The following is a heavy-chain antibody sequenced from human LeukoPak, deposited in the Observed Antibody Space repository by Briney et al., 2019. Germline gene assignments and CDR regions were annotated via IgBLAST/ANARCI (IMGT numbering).Heavy chain of an antibody. CDR1: GFIFSSYA. V-gene: IGHV3-23*01. CDR2: ISGSGGST. Sequence: GGSLRLSCAASGFIFSSYAMSWVRQAPGKGLEWVSTISGSGGSTYYADSVKGRFTISRDNSKNTVYLQMNSLRAEDTAVYYCAKDLSWGKIDYWGQGTLVTVSS. CDR3: AKDLSWGKIDY. J-gene: IGHJ4*02. D-gene: IGHD3-16*01.